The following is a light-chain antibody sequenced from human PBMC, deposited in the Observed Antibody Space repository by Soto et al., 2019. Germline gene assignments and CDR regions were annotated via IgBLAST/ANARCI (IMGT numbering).Light chain of an antibody. Sequence: EIVLTQSPGTLSLSPGERATLSCRASQSVSSSYLAWYQQKPGQAPRLLIYGASSRATGIPDRFSGSGSGTDFTLTISRLEPEDSAVYYCQQYGSSQAVGQGTKVDIK. J-gene: IGKJ1*01. CDR3: QQYGSSQA. CDR2: GAS. V-gene: IGKV3-20*01. CDR1: QSVSSSY.